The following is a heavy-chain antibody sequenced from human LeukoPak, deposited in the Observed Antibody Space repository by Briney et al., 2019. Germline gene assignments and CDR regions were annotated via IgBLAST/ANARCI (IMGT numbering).Heavy chain of an antibody. J-gene: IGHJ4*02. V-gene: IGHV4-4*07. D-gene: IGHD3-22*01. CDR1: GGSISSYY. Sequence: SETLSLTCTVSGGSISSYYWSWIRQPAGKGLEWIGRIHTTGSTSYNPSLKNRVTMSVDKSKKHFSLRLSSVTAADTAMYYCARDGAYYEFDYWGQGTLVTVSS. CDR2: IHTTGST. CDR3: ARDGAYYEFDY.